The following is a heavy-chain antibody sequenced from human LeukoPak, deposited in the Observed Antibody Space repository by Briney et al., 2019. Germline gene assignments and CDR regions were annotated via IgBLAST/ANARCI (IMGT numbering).Heavy chain of an antibody. J-gene: IGHJ4*02. CDR2: ISGSGGST. CDR3: AKDVQYYYGSGSYFIY. Sequence: GGSLRLSCAASGFTFSSYGMSWVRQAPGKGLERVSAISGSGGSTYYADSVKGRFTISRDNSKNTLYLQMNSLRAEDTAVYYCAKDVQYYYGSGSYFIYWGQGTLVTVSS. D-gene: IGHD3-10*01. V-gene: IGHV3-23*01. CDR1: GFTFSSYG.